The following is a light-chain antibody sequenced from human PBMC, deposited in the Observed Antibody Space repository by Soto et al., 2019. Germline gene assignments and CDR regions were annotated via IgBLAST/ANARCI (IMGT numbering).Light chain of an antibody. J-gene: IGKJ5*01. Sequence: AIRMTQSPSSLASSAGDRVTSACRASQGISSYLAWYQQKPGKAPKLLIYAASTLQSGVPSRFSGSGSGTGFTLTISCLQSEDFATYYCQQYYSYPSITFGQGTRLEIK. CDR3: QQYYSYPSIT. CDR1: QGISSY. V-gene: IGKV1-8*01. CDR2: AAS.